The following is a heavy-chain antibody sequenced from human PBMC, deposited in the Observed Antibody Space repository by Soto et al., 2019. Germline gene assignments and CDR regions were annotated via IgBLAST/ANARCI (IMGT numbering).Heavy chain of an antibody. J-gene: IGHJ4*02. CDR2: ISESGGST. V-gene: IGHV3-23*01. CDR1: GFSFSDYA. CDR3: AKRSPYSSGWYSPIFDY. Sequence: VGSLRLSCAASGFSFSDYAMSWVRQAPGKGLEWVSVISESGGSTHYADSVRGRFTVSRDNSKNSLSLRMNSLRDEDTAVYFCAKRSPYSSGWYSPIFDYWGQGALVTVS. D-gene: IGHD6-13*01.